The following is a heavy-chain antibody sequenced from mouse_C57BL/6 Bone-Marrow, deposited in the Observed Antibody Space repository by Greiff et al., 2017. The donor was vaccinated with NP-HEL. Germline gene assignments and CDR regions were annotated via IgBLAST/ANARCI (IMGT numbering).Heavy chain of an antibody. D-gene: IGHD4-1*01. CDR2: ISDGGSYT. J-gene: IGHJ2*01. Sequence: EVMLVESGGGLVKPGGSLKLSCAASGFTFSSYAMSWVRQTPEKRLEWVATISDGGSYTYYPDNVKGRFTISRDNAKNNLYLQMSQLKSEDTAMYYCARAPAGTGDYWGQGTTLTVSS. CDR1: GFTFSSYA. CDR3: ARAPAGTGDY. V-gene: IGHV5-4*03.